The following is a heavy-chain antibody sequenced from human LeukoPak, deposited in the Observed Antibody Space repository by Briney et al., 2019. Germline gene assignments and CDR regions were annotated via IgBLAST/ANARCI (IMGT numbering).Heavy chain of an antibody. CDR1: GYSFTSYW. CDR2: IYPGDSDT. CDR3: ARRGRYFDWYLYY. V-gene: IGHV5-51*01. Sequence: GGSLKLSCTGSGYSFTSYWIGWVRQMPGKGLEWIGIIYPGDSDTRYIPSFQGQVTISADKSISTAYLQWSSLKASDTAVYYCARRGRYFDWYLYYWGQVTLVTVAS. J-gene: IGHJ4*02. D-gene: IGHD3-9*01.